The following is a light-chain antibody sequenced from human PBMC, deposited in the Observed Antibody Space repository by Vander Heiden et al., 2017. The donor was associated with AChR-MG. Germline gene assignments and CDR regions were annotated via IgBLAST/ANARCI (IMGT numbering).Light chain of an antibody. J-gene: IGLJ1*01. CDR3: CSYAGPRYV. Sequence: QSALTQPASVSGSPGQSFTISCIGTSSDIGNYNLVPWYQQHPGKAPKLIIYEVTRRPSGVSNRFSGSRSGNTASLVISGLQAEDEADYYCCSYAGPRYVFGTGTTVTVL. V-gene: IGLV2-23*02. CDR2: EVT. CDR1: SSDIGNYNL.